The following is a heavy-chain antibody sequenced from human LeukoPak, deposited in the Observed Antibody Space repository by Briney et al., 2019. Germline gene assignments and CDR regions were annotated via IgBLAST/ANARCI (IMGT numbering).Heavy chain of an antibody. Sequence: TSQTVSLTCAISRDSVSSNSAVWHWIRQSPARGLGWLGRTYYGSEWYYDYVPSLKSRITINPDTSKNQFSLQLNSVTPEDAAVYYCARGKMTTGFDYWGQGTLVTVSS. CDR2: TYYGSEWYY. CDR3: ARGKMTTGFDY. V-gene: IGHV6-1*01. D-gene: IGHD4-17*01. CDR1: RDSVSSNSAV. J-gene: IGHJ4*02.